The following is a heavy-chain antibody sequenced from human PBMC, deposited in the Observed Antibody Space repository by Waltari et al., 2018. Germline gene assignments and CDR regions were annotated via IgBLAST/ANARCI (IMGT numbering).Heavy chain of an antibody. CDR3: VRGLARRRTSGNFDL. CDR1: GVSFSSESW. CDR2: ISDSGAT. Sequence: QVQLQESGPGLAMPSGTLSPTCAVSGVSFSSESWWTWVRQAPGAGLEWIGEISDSGATYYTPPLESRASISLDKSKKQFYLHLKSVAAADTAVYYCVRGLARRRTSGNFDLWGQGTLVTVFS. J-gene: IGHJ4*02. V-gene: IGHV4-4*02. D-gene: IGHD2-2*01.